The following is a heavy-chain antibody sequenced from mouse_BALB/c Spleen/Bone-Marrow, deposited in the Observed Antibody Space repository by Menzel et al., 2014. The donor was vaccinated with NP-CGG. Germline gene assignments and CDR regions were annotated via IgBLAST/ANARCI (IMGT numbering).Heavy chain of an antibody. CDR2: INPSNGGT. J-gene: IGHJ1*01. V-gene: IGHV1S81*02. CDR1: GYTFTSYY. D-gene: IGHD1-1*01. CDR3: TRSNYGYWFFDV. Sequence: QVQLQQSGAELVKPGASVELSCKASGYTFTSYYMYWVKQRPGQGLEWIGEINPSNGGTNFNEKFKSKATLTVDKSSNTAYVQLSSLTSEDSAVYHCTRSNYGYWFFDVWGAGTTVTVSS.